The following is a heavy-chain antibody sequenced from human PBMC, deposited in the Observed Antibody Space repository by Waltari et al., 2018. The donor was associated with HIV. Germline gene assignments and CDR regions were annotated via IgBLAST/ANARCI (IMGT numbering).Heavy chain of an antibody. V-gene: IGHV3-74*01. Sequence: EVQLVESGGGLVQPGGSLRLSCAASGFTFSSYWMPWVRQVPGKGRVWGSRINSDGSSTTYADAVKGRFTISRDNAKSTLYLQMNSLRDEDTAVYYCARTFTVATISPLLHWGQGTLVTVSS. CDR2: INSDGSST. J-gene: IGHJ4*02. CDR1: GFTFSSYW. D-gene: IGHD5-12*01. CDR3: ARTFTVATISPLLH.